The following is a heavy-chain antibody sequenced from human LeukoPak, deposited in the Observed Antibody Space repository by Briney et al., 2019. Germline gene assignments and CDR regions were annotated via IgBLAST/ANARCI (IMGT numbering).Heavy chain of an antibody. V-gene: IGHV3-64D*06. Sequence: GGSLRLSYSASGFTFSSYAMHWVRQAPGKGLEYVSSITSNGDTTYYTDSVKGRFTISRDNSKNTLYLQMSSLRAEDTAVYYCLKDRLGTGDYWGQGTLVSVSS. J-gene: IGHJ4*02. CDR1: GFTFSSYA. D-gene: IGHD7-27*01. CDR2: ITSNGDTT. CDR3: LKDRLGTGDY.